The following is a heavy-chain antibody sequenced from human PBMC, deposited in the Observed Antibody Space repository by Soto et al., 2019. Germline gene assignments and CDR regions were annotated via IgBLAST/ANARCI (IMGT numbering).Heavy chain of an antibody. CDR2: IYYSGST. Sequence: SETLSLTCTVSGGSISSYYWSWIRQPPGKGLEWIGYIYYSGSTNYNPSLKSRVTISVDTSKNQFSLKLSSVTAADMAVYYCARVLGYCSSTSCYSDAFDIWGQGTMVTVSS. D-gene: IGHD2-2*01. CDR1: GGSISSYY. J-gene: IGHJ3*02. CDR3: ARVLGYCSSTSCYSDAFDI. V-gene: IGHV4-59*01.